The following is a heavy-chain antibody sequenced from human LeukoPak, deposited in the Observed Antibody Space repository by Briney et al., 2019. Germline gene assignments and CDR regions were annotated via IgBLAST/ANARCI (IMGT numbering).Heavy chain of an antibody. D-gene: IGHD1-26*01. CDR3: AKGRVGANGYYHYGMDV. J-gene: IGHJ6*02. CDR2: ISSSSSYI. Sequence: PGGSLRLSCAASGFTFSSYSMNWVRQAPGKGLEWVSSISSSSSYIYYADSVKGRFAISRDNSKNTLYLQMNSLRTEDTAVYYYAKGRVGANGYYHYGMDVWGQGTTVTVSS. CDR1: GFTFSSYS. V-gene: IGHV3-21*01.